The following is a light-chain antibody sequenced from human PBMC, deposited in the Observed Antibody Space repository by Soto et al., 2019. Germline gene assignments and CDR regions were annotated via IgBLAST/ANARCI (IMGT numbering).Light chain of an antibody. J-gene: IGLJ1*01. CDR2: DVS. CDR3: SSYTSSSTLV. CDR1: SSDVGGYNY. V-gene: IGLV2-14*01. Sequence: QAAPTQPASVSGGPGKSSTNSCTGTSSDVGGYNYVSWYQQHPGKAPKLMIYDVSNRPSGVSNRFSGSKSGNTASLTISGLQAEDEADYYCSSYTSSSTLVFGTGTKVTVL.